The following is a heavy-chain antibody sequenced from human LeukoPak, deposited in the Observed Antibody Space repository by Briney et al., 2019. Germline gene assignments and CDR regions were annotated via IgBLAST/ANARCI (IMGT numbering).Heavy chain of an antibody. CDR2: INHSGST. V-gene: IGHV4-34*01. J-gene: IGHJ4*02. Sequence: SETLSLTCAVYGGSFSGYYWSWIRQPPGKGLEWMGEINHSGSTNYNPSLKSRVTISVDTSKNQFSLKLSSVTAADTAVYYCARGHLKYSSSYLYYFDYWGQGTLVTVSS. CDR3: ARGHLKYSSSYLYYFDY. D-gene: IGHD6-13*01. CDR1: GGSFSGYY.